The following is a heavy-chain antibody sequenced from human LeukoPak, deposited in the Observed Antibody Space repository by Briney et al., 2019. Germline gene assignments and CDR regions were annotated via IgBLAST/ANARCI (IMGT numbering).Heavy chain of an antibody. CDR2: IIPIFGTA. CDR1: GGTFSSYA. CDR3: AREGTFYGSGSYYKAWFDP. V-gene: IGHV1-69*01. D-gene: IGHD3-10*01. J-gene: IGHJ5*02. Sequence: GASVKVSCKASGGTFSSYAISWVRQAPGQGLEWMGGIIPIFGTANYAQKFQGRVTITAGESTSTAYMELSSLRSEDTAVYYCAREGTFYGSGSYYKAWFDPWGQGTLVTVSS.